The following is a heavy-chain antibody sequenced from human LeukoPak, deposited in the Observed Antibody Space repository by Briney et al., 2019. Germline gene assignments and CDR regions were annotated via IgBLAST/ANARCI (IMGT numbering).Heavy chain of an antibody. J-gene: IGHJ3*02. CDR2: INHSGST. D-gene: IGHD2-15*01. Sequence: ETSETLSLTCAVYGGSFSGYYWSWIRQPPGKGLEWIGEINHSGSTNYNPSLKSRVTISVDTSKNQFPLKLSSATAADTAVYYCASILDCSGGSCHDAFDIWGQGTMVTVSS. V-gene: IGHV4-34*01. CDR1: GGSFSGYY. CDR3: ASILDCSGGSCHDAFDI.